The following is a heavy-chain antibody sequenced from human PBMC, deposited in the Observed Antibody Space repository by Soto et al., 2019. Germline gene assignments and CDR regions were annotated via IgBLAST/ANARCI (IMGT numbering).Heavy chain of an antibody. J-gene: IGHJ4*02. Sequence: QVQLVESGGGVVQPGRSLRLSCAASGFTFSSYGMHWVRQAPGKGLEWVAVISYDGSNKYYADSVKGRFTISRDNSKNTLYLQMNSLRAEDTAVYYCAKDLEMATPYPFFDYWGQGTLVTVSS. V-gene: IGHV3-30*18. CDR3: AKDLEMATPYPFFDY. CDR2: ISYDGSNK. CDR1: GFTFSSYG. D-gene: IGHD5-12*01.